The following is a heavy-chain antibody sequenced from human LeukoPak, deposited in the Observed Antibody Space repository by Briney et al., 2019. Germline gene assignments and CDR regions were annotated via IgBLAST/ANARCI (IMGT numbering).Heavy chain of an antibody. CDR2: ISYDGSNK. CDR3: ARDPRDYYYGMDV. J-gene: IGHJ6*02. Sequence: GGSLRRSCAACGFTCSSYAMQRVRQAPGKGLKGVAVISYDGSNKYYADSVKGRFTISRDNSKSTLYLQMNSLRAEDTAVYYCARDPRDYYYGMDVWGQGTTVTVSS. CDR1: GFTCSSYA. D-gene: IGHD6-6*01. V-gene: IGHV3-30*04.